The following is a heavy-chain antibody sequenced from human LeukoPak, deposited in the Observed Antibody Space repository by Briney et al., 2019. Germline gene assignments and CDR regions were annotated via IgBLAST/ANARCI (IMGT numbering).Heavy chain of an antibody. Sequence: SETLSPTCAVSGGSISSGGYSWSWIRQPPGKGLEWIGYIYHSGSTYYNPSLKSRVTISVDRSKNQFSLKLSSVTAADTAVYYCARAGLHPDDAFDIWGQGTMVTVSS. J-gene: IGHJ3*02. D-gene: IGHD5-18*01. CDR1: GGSISSGGYS. CDR3: ARAGLHPDDAFDI. V-gene: IGHV4-30-2*01. CDR2: IYHSGST.